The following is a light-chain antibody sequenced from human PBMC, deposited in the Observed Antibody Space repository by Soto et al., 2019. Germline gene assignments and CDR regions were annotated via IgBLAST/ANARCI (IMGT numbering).Light chain of an antibody. V-gene: IGKV3-11*01. CDR3: QQRSNWIT. CDR1: QSVSTY. J-gene: IGKJ5*01. CDR2: DAS. Sequence: EMLFTRSAGTLSLSXXXXXXXWCRASQSVSTYLAWYQQKPGQAPRLLIYDASNRATGIPARFSGSGSGTDFTLTISSLEPEDFAVYYCQQRSNWITFGQGTRLEIK.